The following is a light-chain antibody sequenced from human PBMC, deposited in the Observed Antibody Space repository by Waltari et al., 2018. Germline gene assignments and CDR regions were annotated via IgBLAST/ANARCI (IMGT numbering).Light chain of an antibody. J-gene: IGKJ1*01. CDR3: QESYSFTRT. CDR2: AAS. CDR1: QTISRY. Sequence: DIQMTQSPSSLSASVGDRVTITCRASQTISRYLNWYQQKPGKAPNLLIYAASSLQSGVPSRFSGSGSGRDFTPIITSLQPEDFATYYCQESYSFTRTFGQGTKVEIK. V-gene: IGKV1-39*01.